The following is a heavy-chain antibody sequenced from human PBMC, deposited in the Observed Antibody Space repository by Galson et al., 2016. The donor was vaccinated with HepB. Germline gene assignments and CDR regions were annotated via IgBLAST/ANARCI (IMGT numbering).Heavy chain of an antibody. CDR3: ARDYYESGSTLGY. CDR2: ITGSGSLT. D-gene: IGHD3-10*01. Sequence: SLRLSCAASGFTFSVYPMSWVRRAPGKGLEWVSAITGSGSLTFYGDPVKGRYTISRDNSKNKLFLHMNSLRADDTALYYCARDYYESGSTLGYWGQGTLVTVSS. V-gene: IGHV3-23*01. J-gene: IGHJ4*02. CDR1: GFTFSVYP.